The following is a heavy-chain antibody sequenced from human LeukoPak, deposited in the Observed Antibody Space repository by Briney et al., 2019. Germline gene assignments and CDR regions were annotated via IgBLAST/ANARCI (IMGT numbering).Heavy chain of an antibody. CDR3: AKDLGAYDSSGQIFDY. CDR2: IRYDGSNK. CDR1: GFTFSSYG. Sequence: GGSLRLSCAASGFTFSSYGMHWVRQAPGKGLEWVAFIRYDGSNKYYADSVKGRFTISRDNSKNTLYLQMNSLRAEDTAVYYCAKDLGAYDSSGQIFDYWGQGTLVTVSS. V-gene: IGHV3-30*02. D-gene: IGHD3-22*01. J-gene: IGHJ4*02.